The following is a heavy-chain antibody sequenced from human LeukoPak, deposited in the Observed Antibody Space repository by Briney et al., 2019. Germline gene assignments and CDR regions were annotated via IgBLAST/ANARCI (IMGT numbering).Heavy chain of an antibody. CDR2: IYYSGST. D-gene: IGHD6-6*01. Sequence: SETLSLTCTVSGGSISTYYGNWIRQAPGKGLEWIGYIYYSGSTNYNPSLKSRVTMSVDTSRNQFSLKLSSVTAADTAVYYCARGSSSLFDYWGQGTLVTVSS. J-gene: IGHJ4*02. CDR1: GGSISTYY. V-gene: IGHV4-59*01. CDR3: ARGSSSLFDY.